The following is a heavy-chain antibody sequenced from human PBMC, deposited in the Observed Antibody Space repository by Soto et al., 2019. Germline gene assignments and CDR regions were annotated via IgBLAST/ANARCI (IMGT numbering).Heavy chain of an antibody. CDR3: ARESGGVGGWPDFHY. Sequence: QVQLQESGPGLVKPSETLSLTCTVSGGSIGSYYWSWIRQPPGKGLEWIGYIYYSGSTNYNPSLTSRVTMSVDTSKNQFSLKLSSVTAADTAVYYCARESGGVGGWPDFHYWGQGTLVTVSS. J-gene: IGHJ4*02. CDR2: IYYSGST. CDR1: GGSIGSYY. V-gene: IGHV4-59*01. D-gene: IGHD6-19*01.